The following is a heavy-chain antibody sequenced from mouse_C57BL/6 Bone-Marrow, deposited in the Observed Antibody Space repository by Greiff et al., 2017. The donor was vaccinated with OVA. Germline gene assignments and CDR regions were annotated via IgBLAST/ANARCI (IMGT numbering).Heavy chain of an antibody. CDR1: GYAFSSSW. Sequence: VQLQQSGPELVKPGASVKISCKASGYAFSSSWMNWVKQRPGKGLEWIGRIYPGDGDTNYNGKFKGKATLTADKSSSTAYMQLSSLTSEDSAVYCCARFGLSLDYWGQGTTLTVSS. D-gene: IGHD2-4*01. CDR3: ARFGLSLDY. V-gene: IGHV1-82*01. J-gene: IGHJ2*01. CDR2: IYPGDGDT.